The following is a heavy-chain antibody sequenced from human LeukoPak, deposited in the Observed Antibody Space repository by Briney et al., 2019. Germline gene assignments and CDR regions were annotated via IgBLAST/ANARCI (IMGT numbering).Heavy chain of an antibody. CDR1: GFAFSDYW. CDR2: IISDGSSA. D-gene: IGHD1-1*01. CDR3: AKAPPYKKYFDY. Sequence: GSLRLSCATSGFAFSDYWMHWVRQAPGKGLVWVSRIISDGSSASYADSVKGRFTISRDNSKNTLYLQMNSLRAEDTAVYYCAKAPPYKKYFDYWGQGTLVTVSS. J-gene: IGHJ4*02. V-gene: IGHV3-74*01.